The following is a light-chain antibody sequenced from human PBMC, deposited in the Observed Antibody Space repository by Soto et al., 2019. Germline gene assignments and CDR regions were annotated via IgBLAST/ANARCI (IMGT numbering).Light chain of an antibody. CDR3: QQYQTYST. Sequence: DIQMTQSPSTLSASVGDRVTITCRASQSIRSLLAWYQQKPGKAPKVLIYDASSLGSGVPSRFSGSGSGTEFTLTISTLQPDDFATYFRQQYQTYSTFGQGTRLEIK. J-gene: IGKJ5*01. CDR1: QSIRSL. V-gene: IGKV1-5*01. CDR2: DAS.